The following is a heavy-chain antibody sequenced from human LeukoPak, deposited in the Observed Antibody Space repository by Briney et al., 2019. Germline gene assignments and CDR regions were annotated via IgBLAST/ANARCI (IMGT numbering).Heavy chain of an antibody. CDR3: ARRGSSPWFDY. V-gene: IGHV5-51*01. D-gene: IGHD6-13*01. CDR1: GYSFTNYW. Sequence: GESLKISFKGSGYSFTNYWIAWVRQMPGKGLEWMGIIYPGDSDTRYSPSFQGQVTISADKSISTVYLQWSSLKASDTVAMYYCARRGSSPWFDYWGQGTLVTVSS. CDR2: IYPGDSDT. J-gene: IGHJ4*02.